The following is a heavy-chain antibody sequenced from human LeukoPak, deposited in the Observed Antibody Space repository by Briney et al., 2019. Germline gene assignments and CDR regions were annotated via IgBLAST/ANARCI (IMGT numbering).Heavy chain of an antibody. Sequence: GASVKVSCKASGYTFTGYYMHWVRQAPGQGLEWMGWINPNSGGTNYAQKFQGRVTMTRDTSISTAYMELSRLRSDDTAVYYCAGCSSTSCHTQFDYWGQGTLVTVSS. CDR3: AGCSSTSCHTQFDY. CDR2: INPNSGGT. CDR1: GYTFTGYY. J-gene: IGHJ4*02. D-gene: IGHD2-2*01. V-gene: IGHV1-2*02.